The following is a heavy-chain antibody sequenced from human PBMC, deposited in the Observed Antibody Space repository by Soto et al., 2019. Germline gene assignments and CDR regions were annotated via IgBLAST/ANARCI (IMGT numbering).Heavy chain of an antibody. Sequence: QVQLQQWGAGLLKPSETLSLTCAVYGRSFSGYYWSWIRQPPGKGLERIGEINHSGSTNYNPSLKSQVTKSVDTSKNQFSLKLSSVTAADTAVYYCARSFTMVRGVKIDWYFDLWGRGTLVTVSS. CDR3: ARSFTMVRGVKIDWYFDL. D-gene: IGHD3-10*01. CDR2: INHSGST. V-gene: IGHV4-34*01. J-gene: IGHJ2*01. CDR1: GRSFSGYY.